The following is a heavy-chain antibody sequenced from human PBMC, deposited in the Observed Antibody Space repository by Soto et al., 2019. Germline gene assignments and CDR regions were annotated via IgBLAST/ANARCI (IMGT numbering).Heavy chain of an antibody. V-gene: IGHV1-46*03. CDR1: GYTFTSYY. J-gene: IGHJ4*02. CDR3: ARGYDFWSGPTLGYYFDY. Sequence: ASVKVSCKASGYTFTSYYMHWVRQAPGQGLEWMGIISPSGGSTSYAQKFQGRVTMTRDTSTSTVYMELSSLRSEDTAVYYCARGYDFWSGPTLGYYFDYWGQGTLVTVSS. CDR2: ISPSGGST. D-gene: IGHD3-3*01.